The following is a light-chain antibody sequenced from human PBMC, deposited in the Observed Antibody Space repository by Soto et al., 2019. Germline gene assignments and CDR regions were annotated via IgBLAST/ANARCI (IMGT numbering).Light chain of an antibody. CDR3: KQRKSYPIT. CDR1: QDINTY. V-gene: IGKV1-9*01. J-gene: IGKJ5*01. CDR2: AAS. Sequence: DIQLTQSPSFLSASVGDRVTITCRASQDINTYLAWYQQKPGKAPKLLIFAASTLQNGVPSRFSGSGSGTEFTVTINSLQPEDFATYYCKQRKSYPITFGQGTRLEIK.